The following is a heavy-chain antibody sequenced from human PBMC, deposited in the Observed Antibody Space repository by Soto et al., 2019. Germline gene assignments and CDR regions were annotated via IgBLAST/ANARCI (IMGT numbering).Heavy chain of an antibody. Sequence: PSETLSRTCAASGDSINSSHWWIWVRQPPEKGLEWIGQISHSGNTNYNPSLTSRVTISVDKSKNHFSLKLTSVTAADTAVYYCAARHFWSRPWTDRRLDYWGQGTLVIVSS. V-gene: IGHV4-4*02. CDR2: ISHSGNT. J-gene: IGHJ4*02. CDR3: AARHFWSRPWTDRRLDY. D-gene: IGHD3-3*02. CDR1: GDSINSSHW.